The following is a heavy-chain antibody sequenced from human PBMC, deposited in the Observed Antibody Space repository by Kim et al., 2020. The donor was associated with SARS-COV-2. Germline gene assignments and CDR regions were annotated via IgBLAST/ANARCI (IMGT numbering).Heavy chain of an antibody. CDR3: TTAARRYYIPYFDY. V-gene: IGHV3-15*01. CDR1: GFTFSNAW. Sequence: GGSLRLSCAASGFTFSNAWMSWVRQAPGKGLEWVGRIKSKTDGGTTDYAAPVKGRFTISRDDSKNTLYLQMNSLKTEDTAVYYCTTAARRYYIPYFDYWGQGTLVTVSS. D-gene: IGHD3-9*01. J-gene: IGHJ4*02. CDR2: IKSKTDGGTT.